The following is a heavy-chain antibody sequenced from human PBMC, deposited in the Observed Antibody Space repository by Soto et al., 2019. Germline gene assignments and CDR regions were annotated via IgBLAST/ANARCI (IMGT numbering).Heavy chain of an antibody. V-gene: IGHV2-5*02. J-gene: IGHJ4*02. CDR1: GFSLTTTRMG. CDR2: IYWDDDK. CDR3: AHAGDFDLLSFDR. Sequence: QITLKESGPPLVRPAQTLTLTCDFSGFSLTTTRMGVAWIRQPPGKALEWLALIYWDDDKRYSPSLKNRLTVSKATSTKRVDLTITNISPADTGTYYCAHAGDFDLLSFDRWGPGTLVTVSS. D-gene: IGHD2-15*01.